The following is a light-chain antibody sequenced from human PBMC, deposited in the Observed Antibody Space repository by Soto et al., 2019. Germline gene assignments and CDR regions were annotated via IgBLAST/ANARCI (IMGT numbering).Light chain of an antibody. CDR1: SSDV. CDR2: YVS. Sequence: QSALTQPRSVSGSPGQSVTISCTGTSSDVVSWYQQHPGKAPKLIIYYVSQRPSGVPDRFSGSKSGNTASLTISGLQAEDAADYYGCSSAGGFTWVFGGGTKVTVL. CDR3: CSSAGGFTWV. V-gene: IGLV2-11*01. J-gene: IGLJ3*02.